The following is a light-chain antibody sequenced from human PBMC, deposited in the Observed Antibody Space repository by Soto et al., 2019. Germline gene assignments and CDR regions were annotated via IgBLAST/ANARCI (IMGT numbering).Light chain of an antibody. CDR2: EGS. J-gene: IGLJ2*01. CDR1: SSDVGSYNL. CDR3: CSYAGPSTFVV. Sequence: HSALTQPASVSGSPGQSITISCTGTSSDVGSYNLVSWYQQHPGKAPKLMIYEGSKRPSGVSNRFSGSKSGNTASLTISGLQAEDEADYYCCSYAGPSTFVVFGGGTQLTVL. V-gene: IGLV2-23*01.